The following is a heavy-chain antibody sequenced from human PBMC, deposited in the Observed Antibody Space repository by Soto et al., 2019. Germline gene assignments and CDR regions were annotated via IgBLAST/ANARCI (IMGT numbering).Heavy chain of an antibody. CDR2: MNPNSGNT. D-gene: IGHD2-2*01. J-gene: IGHJ6*02. Sequence: VASVKVSCKASGYTSTSYDINWVRQATGQGLEWMGWMNPNSGNTGYAQKFQGRVTMTRNTSISTAYMELSSLRSEDTAVYYCARPQLYCRSTSCSSMNVWGQGTTVTVSS. CDR3: ARPQLYCRSTSCSSMNV. CDR1: GYTSTSYD. V-gene: IGHV1-8*01.